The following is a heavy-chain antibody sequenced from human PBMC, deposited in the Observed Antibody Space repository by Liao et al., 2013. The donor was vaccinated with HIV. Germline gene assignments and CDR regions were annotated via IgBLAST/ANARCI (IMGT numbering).Heavy chain of an antibody. CDR3: ARGMPQGXWLPHY. D-gene: IGHD5-24*01. CDR2: IYTGVTT. J-gene: IGHJ4*02. Sequence: QVHLQESGPGLVKPSQTLSLTCTVSSGSVTSSNYYWNWIRQPAGKGLEWIGRIYTGVTTKYNPSLESRVTISVDTSKNQFSLKLSSVTAADTAVYYCARGMPQGXWLPHYWGQGTLVTVSS. CDR1: SGSVTSSNYY. V-gene: IGHV4-61*02.